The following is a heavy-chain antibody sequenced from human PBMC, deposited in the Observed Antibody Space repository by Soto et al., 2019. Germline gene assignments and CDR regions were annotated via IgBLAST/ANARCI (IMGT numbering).Heavy chain of an antibody. CDR1: GFTVSSNY. CDR3: ARVRSDFWSGYYPEQYGMDV. D-gene: IGHD3-3*01. CDR2: IYSGGST. Sequence: GGSLRLSCAASGFTVSSNYMSWVRQAPGKGLEWVSVIYSGGSTYYADSVKGRFTISRHNSKNTLYLQMNSLRAEETAVYYCARVRSDFWSGYYPEQYGMDVWGQGTTVTVSS. J-gene: IGHJ6*02. V-gene: IGHV3-53*04.